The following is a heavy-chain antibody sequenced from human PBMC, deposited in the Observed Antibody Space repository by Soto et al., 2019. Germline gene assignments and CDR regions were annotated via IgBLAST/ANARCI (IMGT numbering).Heavy chain of an antibody. D-gene: IGHD6-19*01. CDR2: INAGNGNT. CDR3: ARYQKGYSSGWSLFDY. J-gene: IGHJ4*02. CDR1: GYTFTSYA. V-gene: IGHV1-3*01. Sequence: ASLKVSCKASGYTFTSYAMHWVRQAPGQRLEWMGWINAGNGNTKYSQKFQGRVTITRDTSASTAYMELSSLRSEDTAVYYCARYQKGYSSGWSLFDYWGQGTLVTVSS.